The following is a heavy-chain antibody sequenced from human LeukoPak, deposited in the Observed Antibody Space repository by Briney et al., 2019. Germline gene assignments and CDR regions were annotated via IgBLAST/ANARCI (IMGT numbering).Heavy chain of an antibody. CDR2: INWNSGSK. J-gene: IGHJ3*02. CDR3: ARGDPDISFGVVGEAFDI. V-gene: IGHV3-9*01. Sequence: PGGSLRLSCAASGFTFDDYAIHWVRQGPGKGLEWVSGINWNSGSKHYADSVKGRFTISRDNAKNSLYLQMNSLRAEDTAVYYCARGDPDISFGVVGEAFDIWGQGTMVTVSS. D-gene: IGHD3-3*01. CDR1: GFTFDDYA.